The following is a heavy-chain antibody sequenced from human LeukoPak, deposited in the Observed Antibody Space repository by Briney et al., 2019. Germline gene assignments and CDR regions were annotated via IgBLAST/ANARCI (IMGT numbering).Heavy chain of an antibody. CDR2: ISGTGGTT. CDR1: XFTFSSYS. D-gene: IGHD4-17*01. CDR3: AKGRGTTVTAAANY. Sequence: GGSLRLSCAASXFTFSSYSMSWVRQAPGKGLEWVSTISGTGGTTYYADSVKGRFTISRDNSKNTLFLQFNSLRADDTAVYYCAKGRGTTVTAAANYWGQGTLVTVSS. V-gene: IGHV3-23*01. J-gene: IGHJ4*02.